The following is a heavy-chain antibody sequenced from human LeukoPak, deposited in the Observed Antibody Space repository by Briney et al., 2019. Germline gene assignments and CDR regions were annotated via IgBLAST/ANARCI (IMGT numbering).Heavy chain of an antibody. CDR3: ARSSIAARRDYYYYYMDV. Sequence: GGSLRLSCAASGFTFSSYSMNWVRQAPGKGLEWVAVISYDGSNKYYADSVKGRFTISRDNSKNTLYLQMNSLRAEDTAVYYCARSSIAARRDYYYYYMDVRGKGTTVTISS. CDR1: GFTFSSYS. D-gene: IGHD6-6*01. V-gene: IGHV3-30*03. J-gene: IGHJ6*03. CDR2: ISYDGSNK.